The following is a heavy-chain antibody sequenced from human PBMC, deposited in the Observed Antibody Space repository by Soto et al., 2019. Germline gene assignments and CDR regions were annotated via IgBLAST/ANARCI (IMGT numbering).Heavy chain of an antibody. CDR3: AREGSSGYYRGFEP. J-gene: IGHJ5*02. CDR2: IYHSGST. D-gene: IGHD3-22*01. CDR1: GGSISSGGYS. V-gene: IGHV4-30-2*01. Sequence: PSETLSLTCAVSGGSISSGGYSWSWIRQPPGKGLEWIGYIYHSGSTYYNPSLKSRVTISVDRSKNQFSLKLSSVTAADTAVYYCAREGSSGYYRGFEPWGQGTLVTVSS.